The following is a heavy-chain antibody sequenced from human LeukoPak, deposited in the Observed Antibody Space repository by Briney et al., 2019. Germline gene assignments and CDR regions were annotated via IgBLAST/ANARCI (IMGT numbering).Heavy chain of an antibody. V-gene: IGHV5-51*01. CDR1: GYSFTSYW. J-gene: IGHJ4*02. CDR3: ARLGRQQVVTDDY. D-gene: IGHD6-6*01. CDR2: INPGDSDT. Sequence: GESLKISCKGSGYSFTSYWIAWVRQTPGKGLEWMGLINPGDSDTRYSLSFQGQVTISVDKSISTAYLQWSSLKASDTAMYYCARLGRQQVVTDDYWGQGTLVTVSS.